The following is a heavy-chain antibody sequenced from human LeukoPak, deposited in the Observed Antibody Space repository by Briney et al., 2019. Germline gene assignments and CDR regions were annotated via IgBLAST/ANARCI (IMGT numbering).Heavy chain of an antibody. CDR3: ARGRRLYLVAAAVPHRDAFDI. CDR2: IYYSGST. D-gene: IGHD6-13*01. Sequence: PSETLSLTCTVSGGSISSYYWSWIRQPPGKGLEWIGYIYYSGSTNYNPSLKSRVTISVDTSKNQFSLKLSSVTAADTAVYYCARGRRLYLVAAAVPHRDAFDIWGQGTMVTVSS. CDR1: GGSISSYY. J-gene: IGHJ3*02. V-gene: IGHV4-59*12.